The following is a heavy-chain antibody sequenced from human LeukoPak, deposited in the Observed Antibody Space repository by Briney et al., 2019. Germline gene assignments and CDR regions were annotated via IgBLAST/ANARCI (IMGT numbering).Heavy chain of an antibody. CDR2: IIPIFGTA. CDR1: GGTFSSYA. Sequence: SVKVSCKASGGTFSSYAISWVRQAPGQGLERMGGIIPIFGTANYAQKFQGRVTITADESTSTAYMELSSLRSEDTAVYYCARVWFGESAPDYWGQGTLVTVSS. CDR3: ARVWFGESAPDY. J-gene: IGHJ4*02. V-gene: IGHV1-69*01. D-gene: IGHD3-10*01.